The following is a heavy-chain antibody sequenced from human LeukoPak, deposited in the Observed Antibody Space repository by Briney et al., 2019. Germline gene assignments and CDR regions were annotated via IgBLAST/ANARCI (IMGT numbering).Heavy chain of an antibody. D-gene: IGHD2/OR15-2a*01. CDR2: IIPIFGTA. Sequence: SVKVSCKASGGTFSSYAISWVRQAPGQGLEWMGGIIPIFGTANYAQKFQGRVTITTDESTSTAYMELSSLRSEDTAVYYCARSDKFYQKYNWFDPWGQETLVTVSS. CDR1: GGTFSSYA. J-gene: IGHJ5*02. V-gene: IGHV1-69*05. CDR3: ARSDKFYQKYNWFDP.